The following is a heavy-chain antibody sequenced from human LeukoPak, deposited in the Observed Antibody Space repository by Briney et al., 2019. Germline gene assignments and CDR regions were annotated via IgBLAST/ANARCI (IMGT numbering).Heavy chain of an antibody. CDR3: ARERESGSYYYFDY. Sequence: SQTLSLTCTVSGGSISSGGYYWSWIRQPPGKGLEWIGYIYHSGSTYYNPSLKSRVTISVDRSKNQFSLKLSSVTAADTAVYYCARERESGSYYYFDYWGQGTLVTVSS. CDR1: GGSISSGGYY. D-gene: IGHD1-26*01. V-gene: IGHV4-30-2*01. CDR2: IYHSGST. J-gene: IGHJ4*02.